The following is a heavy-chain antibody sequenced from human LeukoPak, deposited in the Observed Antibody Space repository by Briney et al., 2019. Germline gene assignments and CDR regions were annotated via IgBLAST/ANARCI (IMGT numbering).Heavy chain of an antibody. CDR3: ARVRYYYDSSGYYLDY. V-gene: IGHV3-33*01. Sequence: GGSLRLSCAASGFTFSSYGMHWVRQAPGKGLEWVAVIWHDGSNKYYADSVKGRFTISRDNSKNTLYLQMNSLRAEDTAVYYCARVRYYYDSSGYYLDYWGQGTLVTVSS. CDR2: IWHDGSNK. D-gene: IGHD3-22*01. CDR1: GFTFSSYG. J-gene: IGHJ4*02.